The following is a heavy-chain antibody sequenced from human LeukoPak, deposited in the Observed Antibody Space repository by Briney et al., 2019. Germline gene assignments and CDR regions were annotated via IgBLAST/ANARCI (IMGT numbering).Heavy chain of an antibody. Sequence: ASVKVSCKASGYSLTSFDINWVRQGSGQGLEWMIWMNPKRGNTGYAPTFQGRVTITRDTSIDTAFMELSSLRPDDTAVYYCARGGSSSSYYNNYGMDVWGQGTTITVSS. J-gene: IGHJ6*02. CDR2: MNPKRGNT. V-gene: IGHV1-8*01. D-gene: IGHD6-13*01. CDR1: GYSLTSFD. CDR3: ARGGSSSSYYNNYGMDV.